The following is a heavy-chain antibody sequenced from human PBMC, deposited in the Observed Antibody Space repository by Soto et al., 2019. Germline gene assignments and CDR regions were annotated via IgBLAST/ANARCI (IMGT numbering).Heavy chain of an antibody. V-gene: IGHV4-31*03. J-gene: IGHJ6*02. CDR2: IYYSGST. Sequence: LSLTCTVSGGSISSGGYYWSWIRQHPGKGLEWIGYIYYSGSTYYNPSLKSRVTISVDTSKNQFSLKLSSVTAADTAVYYCARDRAAAGKEWYYYGMDVWGQGTTVTVSS. D-gene: IGHD6-13*01. CDR3: ARDRAAAGKEWYYYGMDV. CDR1: GGSISSGGYY.